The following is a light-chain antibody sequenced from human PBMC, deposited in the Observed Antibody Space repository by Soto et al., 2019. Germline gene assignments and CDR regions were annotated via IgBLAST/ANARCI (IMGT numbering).Light chain of an antibody. J-gene: IGKJ5*01. CDR3: QQHNNWPLGT. CDR1: QSVSSN. CDR2: GAS. Sequence: EIVLTQSPATLSLSPGERATLSCRASQSVSSNLAWYQQKPGQAPRLLIYGASTRATGIPARFSGSGSGTEFTLTISSLQSEDFAVYYCQQHNNWPLGTFGQGTRLEIK. V-gene: IGKV3-15*01.